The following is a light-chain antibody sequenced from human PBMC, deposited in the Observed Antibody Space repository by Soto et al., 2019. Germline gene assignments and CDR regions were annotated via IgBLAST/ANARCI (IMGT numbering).Light chain of an antibody. J-gene: IGLJ2*01. V-gene: IGLV2-23*01. CDR3: CSYAASSTSVV. CDR1: SSDVGSYKL. CDR2: DGT. Sequence: QSALTQPASVSGSPGQSITISCTGTSSDVGSYKLVSWYQQHPGEAPQLMIYDGTERPSGVSNRFSGSKSGNTASLTISGLQAEDGADYYCCSYAASSTSVVFGGGTKLTVL.